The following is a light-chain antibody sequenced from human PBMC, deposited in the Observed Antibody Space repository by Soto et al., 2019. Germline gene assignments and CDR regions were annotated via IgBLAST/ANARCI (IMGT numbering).Light chain of an antibody. CDR1: SSDVGSYNL. CDR2: AVS. J-gene: IGLJ1*01. CDR3: CSYAGSRTPLI. V-gene: IGLV2-23*02. Sequence: QSVLTQAASVSGSPGQSITISCTGTSSDVGSYNLVSWYQQHPGKAPKLMIYAVSKRPSGLSNRFSGSKSGNTASLTISGLQAADEADYYCCSYAGSRTPLIFGTGTKLTVL.